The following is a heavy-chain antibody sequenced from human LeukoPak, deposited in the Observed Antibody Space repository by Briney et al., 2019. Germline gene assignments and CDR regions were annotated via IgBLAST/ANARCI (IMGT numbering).Heavy chain of an antibody. CDR1: GFTFSSYW. Sequence: PGGSLRLSCAASGFTFSSYWMHWVRQAPGKGLEWVAVISYDGSNKYYADSVKGRFTISRDNSKNTLYLQMNSLRAEDTAVYYCAKGPYCSGGSCQPGGGQGTLVTVSS. CDR3: AKGPYCSGGSCQPG. D-gene: IGHD2-15*01. V-gene: IGHV3-30*18. CDR2: ISYDGSNK. J-gene: IGHJ4*02.